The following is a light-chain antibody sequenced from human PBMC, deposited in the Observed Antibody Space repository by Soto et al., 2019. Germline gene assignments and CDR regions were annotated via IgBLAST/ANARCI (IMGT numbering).Light chain of an antibody. Sequence: QSALTQPPSASGSPGQSVTISCTGTSSDVGGYDYVSWYQQHPGKAPKLMMYEVSKRPSGVPDRFSGSKSGNTASLTVSGLQAEDEAGYYCSSYAGSNKLVFGGGTKVTVL. J-gene: IGLJ2*01. V-gene: IGLV2-8*01. CDR2: EVS. CDR1: SSDVGGYDY. CDR3: SSYAGSNKLV.